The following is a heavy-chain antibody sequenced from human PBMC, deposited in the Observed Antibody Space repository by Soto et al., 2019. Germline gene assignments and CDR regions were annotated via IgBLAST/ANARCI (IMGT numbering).Heavy chain of an antibody. D-gene: IGHD5-18*01. V-gene: IGHV4-34*01. CDR1: GGSFGGYY. CDR3: ARGKQLSFSYYYYGLDV. Sequence: QVQLQQWRAGLLKPSETLSLTCGVYGGSFGGYYWSWIRQPPGKGLVWIGEINHGGSTKYNPSLMSRVTISIDTSKNHFSLTLPSMTAADTAVYYCARGKQLSFSYYYYGLDVWGQGTTVTVSS. CDR2: INHGGST. J-gene: IGHJ6*02.